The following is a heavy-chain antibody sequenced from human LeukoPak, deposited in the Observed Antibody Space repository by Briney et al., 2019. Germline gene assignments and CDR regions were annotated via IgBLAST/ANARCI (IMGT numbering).Heavy chain of an antibody. V-gene: IGHV4-30-4*08. Sequence: SETLSLTCTVSGGSISSGDYYWSWIRQPPGKGLEWIGYIYYSGSTYYNQSLKSRVTISVDTSKNQFFLRLSSVTAADTAVYYCARAQSDTDYYYYYYMDVWGKGTTVTVSS. J-gene: IGHJ6*03. CDR2: IYYSGST. D-gene: IGHD5-18*01. CDR1: GGSISSGDYY. CDR3: ARAQSDTDYYYYYYMDV.